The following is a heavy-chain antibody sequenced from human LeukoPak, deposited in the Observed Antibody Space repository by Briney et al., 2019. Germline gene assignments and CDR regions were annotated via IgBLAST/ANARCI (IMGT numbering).Heavy chain of an antibody. CDR2: TYCRSKWYS. J-gene: IGHJ5*02. Sequence: SGPGLVKPSQTLSLTCAISGDSASSNSAAWNWVRQSPSRGLEWLGRTYCRSKWYSDYAVSVKSRITINPDTSKNQFSLKLSSVTAADTAVYYCARAPFGIPYYGSGSFSTERRDWFDPWGQGTLVTVSS. CDR1: GDSASSNSAA. D-gene: IGHD3-10*01. V-gene: IGHV6-1*01. CDR3: ARAPFGIPYYGSGSFSTERRDWFDP.